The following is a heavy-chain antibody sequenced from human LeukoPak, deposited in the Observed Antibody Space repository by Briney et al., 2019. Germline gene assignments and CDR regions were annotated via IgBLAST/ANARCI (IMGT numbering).Heavy chain of an antibody. CDR2: ISDRGDRT. J-gene: IGHJ4*02. D-gene: IGHD3-22*01. V-gene: IGHV3-23*01. Sequence: PGGSLRLSCAASGFTFSDYAMSWVRQAPRKGLEWASAISDRGDRTWDADSVKGRVTISRDNYKNTLFLQMNSLRAEDTAIYYCAKDSYDSSGSRYDYWGQGTLVTVSS. CDR3: AKDSYDSSGSRYDY. CDR1: GFTFSDYA.